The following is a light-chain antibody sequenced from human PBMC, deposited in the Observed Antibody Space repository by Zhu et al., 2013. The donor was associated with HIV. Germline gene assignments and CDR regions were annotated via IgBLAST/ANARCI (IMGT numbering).Light chain of an antibody. V-gene: IGLV6-57*01. J-gene: IGLJ2*01. CDR3: QSYDRPNHVV. CDR2: EDD. CDR1: SGSIANNY. Sequence: NFMLTQPHSVSESPGKTVTISCTRSSGSIANNYVQWYQQRPGSSPTAVIYEDDQRPSGVPDRFSGSIDSSSNSASLTISGLKTEDEAAYYCQSYDRPNHVVFGGGTKLTVL.